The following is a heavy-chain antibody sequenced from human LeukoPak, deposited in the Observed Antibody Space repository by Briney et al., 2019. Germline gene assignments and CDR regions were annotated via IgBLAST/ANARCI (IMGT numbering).Heavy chain of an antibody. CDR1: GFTFSSYA. D-gene: IGHD1-26*01. Sequence: GGSLRLSCAASGFTFSSYAMSWVRQAPGKGLEWVSAISGSGGSTYYADSVKGRFTISRNNSKNTLYLQMNSLRAEDTAVYYCAKDVGKWESLHFFDYWGQGTLVTVSS. CDR2: ISGSGGST. CDR3: AKDVGKWESLHFFDY. V-gene: IGHV3-23*01. J-gene: IGHJ4*02.